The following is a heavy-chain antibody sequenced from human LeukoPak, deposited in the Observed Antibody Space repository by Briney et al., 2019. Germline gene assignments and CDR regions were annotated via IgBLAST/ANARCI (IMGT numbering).Heavy chain of an antibody. CDR1: GYTFTSYY. CDR2: MNPNSGNT. CDR3: ARDWGILTRLWAFDI. D-gene: IGHD3-16*01. V-gene: IGHV1-8*02. Sequence: GASVRVSCKASGYTFTSYYMHWVRQATGQGLEWMGWMNPNSGNTGYAQKFQGRVTMTRNTSISTAYMELSSLRSEDTAVYYCARDWGILTRLWAFDIWGQGTMVTVSS. J-gene: IGHJ3*02.